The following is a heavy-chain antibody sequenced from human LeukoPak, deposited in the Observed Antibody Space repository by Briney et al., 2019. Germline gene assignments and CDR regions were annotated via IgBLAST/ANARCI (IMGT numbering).Heavy chain of an antibody. CDR3: AKDSGEYYYGSGSYLDY. Sequence: GGSLRLSCAASGFTFSSYAMHWVRQAPGKGLEWVAVISYDGSNKYYADSVKGRFTISRDNSKNTLYLQMNSLRAEDTAVYYCAKDSGEYYYGSGSYLDYWGQGTLVTVSS. D-gene: IGHD3-10*01. J-gene: IGHJ4*02. V-gene: IGHV3-30*04. CDR1: GFTFSSYA. CDR2: ISYDGSNK.